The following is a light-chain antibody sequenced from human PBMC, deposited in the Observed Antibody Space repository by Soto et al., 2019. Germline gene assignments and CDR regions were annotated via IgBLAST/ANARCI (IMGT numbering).Light chain of an antibody. V-gene: IGLV2-14*01. CDR1: SSDVGGYNY. CDR3: TSYPSSSTLVV. J-gene: IGLJ1*01. CDR2: EVS. Sequence: QSALTQPASVSGSPGQSITISCTGTSSDVGGYNYVSWYQQHPGKAPKVMIYEVSNRPSGVSNRFSGSKSGNTASLTISGPQSHAQAHYSCTSYPSSSTLVVFGTGTKLTVL.